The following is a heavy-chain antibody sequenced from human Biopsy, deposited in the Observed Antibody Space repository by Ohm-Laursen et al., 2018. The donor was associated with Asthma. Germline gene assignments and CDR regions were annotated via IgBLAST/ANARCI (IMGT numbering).Heavy chain of an antibody. Sequence: ASVKVSCKTSGYTFNSAGITWVRQAPEQGLEWMGWISVYNGNTKVAQKLQDRVAMITDTSTSTAYMELRSLRSDDTAVYFCARAVDYSHYYGIDVWTKGPRSPSP. CDR1: GYTFNSAG. V-gene: IGHV1-18*01. D-gene: IGHD3-10*01. J-gene: IGHJ6*02. CDR3: ARAVDYSHYYGIDV. CDR2: ISVYNGNT.